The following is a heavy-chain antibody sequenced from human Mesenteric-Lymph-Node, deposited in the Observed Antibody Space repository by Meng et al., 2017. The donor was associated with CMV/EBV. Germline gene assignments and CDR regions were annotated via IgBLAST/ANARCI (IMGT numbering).Heavy chain of an antibody. Sequence: GGSLRLSCAASGFTFSSYAMSWVRQAPGKGLEWVSVIYSGGSSTYYADSVKGRFTISRDNSKNTLYLQMNSLRAEDTAVYYCASAPSYSSGFLDHDYWGQGTLVTVSS. J-gene: IGHJ4*02. CDR1: GFTFSSYA. CDR3: ASAPSYSSGFLDHDY. CDR2: IYSGGSST. V-gene: IGHV3-23*03. D-gene: IGHD6-19*01.